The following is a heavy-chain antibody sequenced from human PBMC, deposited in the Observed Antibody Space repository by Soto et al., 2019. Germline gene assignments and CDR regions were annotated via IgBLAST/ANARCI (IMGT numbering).Heavy chain of an antibody. V-gene: IGHV3-23*01. Sequence: QVLESGGNSVQSGGSLRLSCAASGFSFDTYSMSWVRLAPGKGLEWVSAISASGDTTYYADSVKGRFTVSRDNSKNTLFVPMDSLRVEDTALYYCVTLWGGTTVLRGLAVWGQGTAVTVSS. CDR2: ISASGDTT. J-gene: IGHJ6*02. CDR1: GFSFDTYS. CDR3: VTLWGGTTVLRGLAV. D-gene: IGHD3-10*01.